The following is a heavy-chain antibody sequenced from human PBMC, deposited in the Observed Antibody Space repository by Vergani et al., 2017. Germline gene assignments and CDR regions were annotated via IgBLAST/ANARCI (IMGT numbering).Heavy chain of an antibody. CDR2: IYTSGST. CDR3: ARDCPIRGVMSD. D-gene: IGHD3-10*01. J-gene: IGHJ4*02. Sequence: QVQLQQWGAGLLKPSETLSLTCAVYGGSFSGYYWSWIRQPAGKGLEWIGRIYTSGSTNYNPSLKSRVTISVDTSKNQFSLKLSSVTAADTAVYYCARDCPIRGVMSDWGQGTLVTVSS. V-gene: IGHV4-59*10. CDR1: GGSFSGYY.